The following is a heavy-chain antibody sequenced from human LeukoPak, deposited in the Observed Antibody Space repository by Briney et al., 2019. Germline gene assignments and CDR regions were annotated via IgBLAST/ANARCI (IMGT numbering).Heavy chain of an antibody. D-gene: IGHD4-23*01. CDR1: GGSFSGYY. J-gene: IGHJ5*02. V-gene: IGHV4-34*01. CDR3: ARGPEVVKASWFDP. CDR2: INHSGST. Sequence: SETLSLTCAVYGGSFSGYYWSWIRQPPGKGLEWLGEINHSGSTNYNPSLKSRVTISVDTSKNQFSLKLSYVTAWDIAVYYFARGPEVVKASWFDPWGQGTLVTVSP.